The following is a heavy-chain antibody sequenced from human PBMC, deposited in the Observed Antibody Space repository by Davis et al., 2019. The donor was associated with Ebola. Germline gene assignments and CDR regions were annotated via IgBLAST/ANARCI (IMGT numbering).Heavy chain of an antibody. CDR3: ASLPDI. V-gene: IGHV7-4-1*02. CDR1: GYIFTTYG. J-gene: IGHJ3*02. CDR2: INTNTKNP. Sequence: ASVKVSCKASGYIFTTYGMHWLRQAPGQGLEWMGWINTNTKNPTYAEGFTGRFVFSLDTSVSTAYLQINSLKTEDTAVYYCASLPDIWGQGTMVTVSS.